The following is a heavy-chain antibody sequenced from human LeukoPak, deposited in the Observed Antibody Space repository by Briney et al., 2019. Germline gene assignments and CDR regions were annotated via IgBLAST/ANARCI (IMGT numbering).Heavy chain of an antibody. V-gene: IGHV3-21*01. CDR3: AREASTEIIGGMDV. CDR2: ISHSGKST. J-gene: IGHJ6*02. CDR1: GFTFSSYS. Sequence: GGSLRLSCATSGFTFSSYSFNWVRQAPGKGLEWVSVISHSGKSTNYADPVKGRFTISRDNSKKTCSLQMDSLRVEDTATYYCAREASTEIIGGMDVRGQGTTVTVTS. D-gene: IGHD2-8*02.